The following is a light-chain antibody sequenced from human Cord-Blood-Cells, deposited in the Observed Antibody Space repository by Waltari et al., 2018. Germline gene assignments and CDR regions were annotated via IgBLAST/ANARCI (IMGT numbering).Light chain of an antibody. Sequence: DIQMTQSPSSLSASVGARVTITCRASQSISSYLNWYQQKPGKAPKLLIYAASSLQSGVPSRFSGSGSGTDFTLTISSLQPEDFATYHCQQSYSTPITFGQGTRLEIK. J-gene: IGKJ5*01. CDR1: QSISSY. CDR3: QQSYSTPIT. CDR2: AAS. V-gene: IGKV1-39*01.